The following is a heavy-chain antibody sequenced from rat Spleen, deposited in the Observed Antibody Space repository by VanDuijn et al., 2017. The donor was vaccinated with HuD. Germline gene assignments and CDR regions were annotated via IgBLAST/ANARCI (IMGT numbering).Heavy chain of an antibody. CDR3: AYGGSLDC. CDR1: GYSITSSYR. J-gene: IGHJ2*01. V-gene: IGHV3-3*01. CDR2: INSAGST. Sequence: EVQLQESGPGLVKPSQSLSLTCSVTGYSITSSYRWNWIRKFPGNKLEWMGYINSAGSTNYNPSLKSRISITRDTSKNQFFLQVNSVTTEDTATYYCAYGGSLDCWGQGVMVTVSS. D-gene: IGHD1-11*01.